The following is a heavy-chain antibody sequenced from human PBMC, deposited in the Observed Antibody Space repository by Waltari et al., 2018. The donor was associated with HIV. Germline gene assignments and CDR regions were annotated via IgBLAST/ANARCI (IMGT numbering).Heavy chain of an antibody. Sequence: QVQLVQSGAEVKKPGASVKVSCKVSGHTLSDLSMHWVRQVPGKGLEWMGNFDPEDDETIYAQKFQGRFTMTDDTSSDTAYMELSSLTSGDTAVYYCATDFSGMVRAYSYYSLDVWGQGTTVTVSS. J-gene: IGHJ6*02. CDR3: ATDFSGMVRAYSYYSLDV. CDR2: FDPEDDET. V-gene: IGHV1-24*01. CDR1: GHTLSDLS. D-gene: IGHD3-10*01.